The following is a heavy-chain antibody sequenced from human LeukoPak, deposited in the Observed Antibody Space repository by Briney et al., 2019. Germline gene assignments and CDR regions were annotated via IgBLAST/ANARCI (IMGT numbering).Heavy chain of an antibody. J-gene: IGHJ6*03. Sequence: PSQTLSLTCTVSGGSISSGSYYWSWIRQPAGKGLEWIGRIYTSGSTNYNPSLKSRVTISVDTSKNQFSLKLNSVTAADTAVYHCARDRRFSYYYYMDVWGKGTTVTVSS. CDR1: GGSISSGSYY. V-gene: IGHV4-61*02. CDR3: ARDRRFSYYYYMDV. CDR2: IYTSGST. D-gene: IGHD3-10*01.